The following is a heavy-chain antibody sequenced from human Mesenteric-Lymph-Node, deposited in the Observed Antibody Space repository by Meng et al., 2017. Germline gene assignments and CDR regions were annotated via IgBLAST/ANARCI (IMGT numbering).Heavy chain of an antibody. CDR1: GGSISSYY. D-gene: IGHD4-23*01. Sequence: SETLSLTCTVSGGSISSYYWSWIRHPPGKGLEWIGYIYYSGSTNSNPSLKSRVTISVDTSKNQFSLKLSSVTAADAAVYSCASTTVVTPVFTVGAEYFQHWGQGTLVTVSS. V-gene: IGHV4-59*01. J-gene: IGHJ1*01. CDR2: IYYSGST. CDR3: ASTTVVTPVFTVGAEYFQH.